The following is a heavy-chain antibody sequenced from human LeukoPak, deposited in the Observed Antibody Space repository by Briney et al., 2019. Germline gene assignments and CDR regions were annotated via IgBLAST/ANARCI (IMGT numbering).Heavy chain of an antibody. CDR1: GLNLNTYT. CDR2: INGGHGAT. CDR3: ARNRSTDAISEY. V-gene: IGHV3-23*01. Sequence: LSGGSLRLSCSASGLNLNTYTLTWVRQTTGKRPEWLSAINGGHGATYYADSVRGRFTITRDNSRNTFYLDMSGLRAEDTAVYYCARNRSTDAISEYWGQGTLVAVSS. J-gene: IGHJ4*02. D-gene: IGHD1-1*01.